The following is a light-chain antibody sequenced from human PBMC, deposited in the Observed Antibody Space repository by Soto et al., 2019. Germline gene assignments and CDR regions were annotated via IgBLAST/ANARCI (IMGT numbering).Light chain of an antibody. CDR1: QDISKY. J-gene: IGKJ4*01. Sequence: DIQMTQSPSSLSASVGDSVTITCQASQDISKYLNWFHQKPGKAPNLLINDASHLEAGGPSRFSGSGSGTDFAFAISSLHPEDIATFFCQYYDNRQEYDNLLTFGGGTKVEIE. V-gene: IGKV1-33*01. CDR2: DAS. CDR3: QYYDNRQEYDNLLT.